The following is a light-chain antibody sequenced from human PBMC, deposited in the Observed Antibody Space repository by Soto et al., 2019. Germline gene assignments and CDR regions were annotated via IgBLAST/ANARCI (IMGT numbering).Light chain of an antibody. CDR3: QQYSNWPPIT. Sequence: EIVMTQSPAALSVSPGERATLSSRASQSVSSNLAWYQQKAGQAPRLLIYGASTRATGIPARFSGSGSGTEFTLTISSLQSEDFAVYYCQQYSNWPPITFGQGTRLEIK. J-gene: IGKJ5*01. V-gene: IGKV3-15*01. CDR1: QSVSSN. CDR2: GAS.